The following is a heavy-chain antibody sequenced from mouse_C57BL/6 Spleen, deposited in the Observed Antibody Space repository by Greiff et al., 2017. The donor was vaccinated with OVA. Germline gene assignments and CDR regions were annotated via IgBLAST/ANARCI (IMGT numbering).Heavy chain of an antibody. J-gene: IGHJ3*01. CDR1: GYTFTSYW. V-gene: IGHV1-69*01. CDR2: IDPSDSYT. CDR3: ARGRYDYGFAY. D-gene: IGHD2-4*01. Sequence: QVQLQQPGAELVMPGASVKLSCKASGYTFTSYWMHWVKQRPGQGLEWIGEIDPSDSYTNYNQKFKGKSTLTVDKYSSTAYMQLSSLTSEDSAVYYCARGRYDYGFAYWGQGTLVTVSA.